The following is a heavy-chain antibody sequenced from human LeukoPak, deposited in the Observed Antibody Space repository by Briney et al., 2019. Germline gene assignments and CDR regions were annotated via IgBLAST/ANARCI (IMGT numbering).Heavy chain of an antibody. Sequence: PSETLSLTCTVSGASSSSSYCSWIRQPPGKGLEWIGYIHYSGSTNYNPSPKSRVTISVDTSKKQFSLKLSSVTAADTAVYYCARHVDSWGAFDIWGQGTRVTVSS. J-gene: IGHJ3*02. CDR2: IHYSGST. CDR3: ARHVDSWGAFDI. D-gene: IGHD7-27*01. CDR1: GASSSSSY. V-gene: IGHV4-59*08.